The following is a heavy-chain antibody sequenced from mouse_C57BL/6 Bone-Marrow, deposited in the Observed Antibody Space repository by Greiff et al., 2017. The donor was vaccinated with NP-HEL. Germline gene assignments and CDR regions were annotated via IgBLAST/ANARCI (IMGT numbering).Heavy chain of an antibody. V-gene: IGHV1-19*01. D-gene: IGHD2-5*01. Sequence: EVQLQQSGPVLVKPGASVKMSCKASGYTFTDYYMNWVKQSHGKSLEWIGVINPYNGGTSYNQKFKGKATLTVDKSSSTAYMELNSLTSEDSAVYYGARGHYSNYDYAMDDWGKGTAVTVSS. CDR3: ARGHYSNYDYAMDD. J-gene: IGHJ4*01. CDR1: GYTFTDYY. CDR2: INPYNGGT.